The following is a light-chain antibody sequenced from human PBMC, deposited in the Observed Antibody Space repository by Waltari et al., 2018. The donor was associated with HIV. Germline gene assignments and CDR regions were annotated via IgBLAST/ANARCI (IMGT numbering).Light chain of an antibody. Sequence: QSALTQPASVSGSPGQSITISCTGTSSDVGGYNYVSWYQQHPGKAPKLMIYEVSNRPSGVSTRFSGSKAGNTASLTISGLQAEDEADYYFSSYTSSSTVVFGGGTKLTVL. CDR1: SSDVGGYNY. V-gene: IGLV2-14*01. J-gene: IGLJ2*01. CDR2: EVS. CDR3: SSYTSSSTVV.